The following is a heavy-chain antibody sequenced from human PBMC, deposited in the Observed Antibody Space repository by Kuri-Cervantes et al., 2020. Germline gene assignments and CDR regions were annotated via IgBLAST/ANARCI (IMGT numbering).Heavy chain of an antibody. CDR3: AREPNWGSGY. J-gene: IGHJ4*02. Sequence: SETLSLTCTVSGDSVSSYYWSWIRQPPGKGLEWIGYIYYSGSTYYNPSLKSRVTISVDTSKNQFSLKLSSVTAADTAVYYCAREPNWGSGYWGQGTLVTVSS. CDR2: IYYSGST. V-gene: IGHV4-59*02. CDR1: GDSVSSYY. D-gene: IGHD7-27*01.